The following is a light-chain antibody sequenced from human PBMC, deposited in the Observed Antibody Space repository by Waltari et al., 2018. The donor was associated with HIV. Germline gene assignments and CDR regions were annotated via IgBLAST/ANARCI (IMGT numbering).Light chain of an antibody. CDR3: CSFADTNTWV. J-gene: IGLJ3*02. V-gene: IGLV2-23*02. Sequence: QSALTQPASVSGSPGQSITISCTATSSDVGSHNLVSWYQHHPGRAPKLIIYEVIKRPSGVSHRFSGSKSGNTASLTISGLQAEDEADHYCCSFADTNTWVFGGGTKLTVL. CDR1: SSDVGSHNL. CDR2: EVI.